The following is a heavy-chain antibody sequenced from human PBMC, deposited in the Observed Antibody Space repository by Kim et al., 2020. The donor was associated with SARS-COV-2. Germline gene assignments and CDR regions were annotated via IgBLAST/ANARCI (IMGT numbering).Heavy chain of an antibody. J-gene: IGHJ4*02. V-gene: IGHV5-10-1*01. Sequence: GASLKISCKGSGYSFTSYWISWVRQMPGKGLEWMGRIDPSDSYTNYSPSFQGHVTISADKSISTAYLQWSSLKASDTAMYYCVITFGGREYWGQGTLVTVSS. CDR2: IDPSDSYT. CDR3: VITFGGREY. CDR1: GYSFTSYW. D-gene: IGHD3-16*01.